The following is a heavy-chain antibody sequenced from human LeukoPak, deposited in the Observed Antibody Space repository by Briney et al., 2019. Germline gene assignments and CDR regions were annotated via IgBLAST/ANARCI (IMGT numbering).Heavy chain of an antibody. D-gene: IGHD6-19*01. Sequence: SETLSLTCTVSGGSISSYYWSWIRQPPGKGLEWIGCIYYSGSTNYNPSLKSRVTISVDTSKNQFSLKLSSVTAADTAVYYCARERSSGAYDYWGQGTLVTVSS. CDR2: IYYSGST. V-gene: IGHV4-59*01. CDR3: ARERSSGAYDY. CDR1: GGSISSYY. J-gene: IGHJ4*02.